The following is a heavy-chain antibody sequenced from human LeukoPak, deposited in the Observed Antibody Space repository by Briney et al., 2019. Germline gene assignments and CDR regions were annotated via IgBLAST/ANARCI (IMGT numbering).Heavy chain of an antibody. D-gene: IGHD3-22*01. V-gene: IGHV3-23*01. CDR1: GFTFSSYA. CDR2: ISGSGGST. Sequence: GGSLRLSCAASGFTFSSYAMRWVRQAPGKGLEWGSAISGSGGSTYYADSVKGRFTNSRDNSKNTLYLQMNSLRAEDTAVYYCALNYYDSSGYYPNGAFDTWGQGTMVTVSS. CDR3: ALNYYDSSGYYPNGAFDT. J-gene: IGHJ3*02.